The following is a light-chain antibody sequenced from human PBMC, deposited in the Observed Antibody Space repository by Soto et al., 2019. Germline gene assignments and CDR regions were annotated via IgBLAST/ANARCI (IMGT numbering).Light chain of an antibody. J-gene: IGKJ5*01. Sequence: ELVMTQSPATLSVAPGERATLSCRASQSISTFLAWYQQKPGQAPRLLIYDASNRATGIPGRFSGSGSGTDFTLTISSLEPEDFAVYYCQQRMESFGQGTRLEI. CDR1: QSISTF. V-gene: IGKV3-11*01. CDR2: DAS. CDR3: QQRMES.